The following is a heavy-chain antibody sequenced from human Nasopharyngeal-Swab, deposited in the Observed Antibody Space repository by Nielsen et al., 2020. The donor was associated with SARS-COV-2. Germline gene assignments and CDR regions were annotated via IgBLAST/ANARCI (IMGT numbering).Heavy chain of an antibody. CDR1: GFTFSNFA. Sequence: GESLKISCSASGFTFSNFAMHWVRQAPGKGLEYVSSIRSNGGSTYYADSVKGRFTMTRDNSKNTLYLQMSSLRGDDTAVYFCVKGPIAAPRYYMDVWGKGTTVTVS. J-gene: IGHJ6*03. D-gene: IGHD6-6*01. CDR2: IRSNGGST. CDR3: VKGPIAAPRYYMDV. V-gene: IGHV3-64D*09.